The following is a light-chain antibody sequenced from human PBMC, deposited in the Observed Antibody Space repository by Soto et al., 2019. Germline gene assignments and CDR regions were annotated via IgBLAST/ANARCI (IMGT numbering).Light chain of an antibody. V-gene: IGLV2-11*01. J-gene: IGLJ2*01. Sequence: QLVLTQPPSVSGSPGQSVTISCTGTSSDVGGYNYVSWYQQHPGKAPKLMIYDVSKRPSGVPDRFSGSKSGNTASLTISGLQAEDEADYYCCSYAGNYILVFGGGTKLTVL. CDR1: SSDVGGYNY. CDR2: DVS. CDR3: CSYAGNYILV.